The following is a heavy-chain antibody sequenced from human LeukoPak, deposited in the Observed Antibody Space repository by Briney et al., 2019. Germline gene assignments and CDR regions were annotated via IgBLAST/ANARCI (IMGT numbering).Heavy chain of an antibody. J-gene: IGHJ6*03. CDR3: ASRWGSGSYYNPYYYYMDV. V-gene: IGHV3-11*01. CDR2: ISSSGSTI. Sequence: GGSLRLSCAASGFTFSDYYMSWIRQASGKGLEWVSYISSSGSTIYCADSVKGRFTISRDNAKNSLYLQMNSLRAEDTAVYYCASRWGSGSYYNPYYYYMDVWGKGTTVTISS. D-gene: IGHD3-10*01. CDR1: GFTFSDYY.